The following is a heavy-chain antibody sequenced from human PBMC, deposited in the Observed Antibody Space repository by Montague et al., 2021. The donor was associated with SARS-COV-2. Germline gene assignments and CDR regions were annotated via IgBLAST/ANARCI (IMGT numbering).Heavy chain of an antibody. CDR3: ARHYSATLPAVY. Sequence: SETLSLTCTVSGGSISSYNWRCFRQPPGKGLEWIVYINYSGSTNYNPSLKSRVTISVDTSKNQFSLKVKSVTAANTAVYYCARHYSATLPAVYWGQGTLVTVS. J-gene: IGHJ4*02. V-gene: IGHV4-59*08. CDR1: GGSISSYN. D-gene: IGHD2-15*01. CDR2: INYSGST.